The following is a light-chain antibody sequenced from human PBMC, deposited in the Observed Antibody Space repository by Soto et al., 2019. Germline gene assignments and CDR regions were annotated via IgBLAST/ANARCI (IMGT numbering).Light chain of an antibody. CDR2: GAS. CDR1: RSVSSRY. CDR3: QQFGDSPPAFT. Sequence: ESMLTQSPGTLSLSPGERATLSCRASRSVSSRYISWYQQKPGQAPRLLIYGASTRATGIPDRFSGSGSGTDFTLTISRLEAEDFAVYYCQQFGDSPPAFTFGQGTKLEI. V-gene: IGKV3-20*01. J-gene: IGKJ2*01.